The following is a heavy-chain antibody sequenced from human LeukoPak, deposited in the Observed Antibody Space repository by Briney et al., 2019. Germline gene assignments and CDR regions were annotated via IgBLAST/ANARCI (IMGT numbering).Heavy chain of an antibody. V-gene: IGHV4-59*01. D-gene: IGHD5-24*01. CDR1: GGSISSYY. Sequence: SETLSLTCTLSGGSISSYYWSWIRQPPGKGLEWIGYIYYIGSTNYNPSLKSRVTISLDTSKNQFSLKLRSVTAADTALYYCARSEMATILGYWGQGTLVTVSS. J-gene: IGHJ4*02. CDR2: IYYIGST. CDR3: ARSEMATILGY.